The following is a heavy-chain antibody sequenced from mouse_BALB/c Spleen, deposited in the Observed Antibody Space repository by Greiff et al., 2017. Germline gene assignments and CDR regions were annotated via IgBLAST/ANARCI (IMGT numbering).Heavy chain of an antibody. D-gene: IGHD1-1*01. CDR1: GYTFTSSW. CDR3: ASEDYGSSYEGFAY. CDR2: IHPNSGNT. V-gene: IGHV1S130*01. J-gene: IGHJ3*01. Sequence: QVQLQQSGSVLVRPGASVKLSCKASGYTFTSSWMHWAKQRPGQGLEWIGEIHPNSGNTNYNEKFKGKATLTVDTSSSTAYVDLSSLTSEDSAVYYCASEDYGSSYEGFAYWGQGTLVTVS.